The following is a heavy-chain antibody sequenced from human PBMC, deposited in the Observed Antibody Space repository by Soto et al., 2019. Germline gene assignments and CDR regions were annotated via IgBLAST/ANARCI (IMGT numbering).Heavy chain of an antibody. CDR2: ISAYNGNT. D-gene: IGHD3-3*01. V-gene: IGHV1-18*01. J-gene: IGHJ6*02. CDR1: GYTFTSYG. Sequence: ASVKVSCKASGYTFTSYGISWVRQAPGQGLEWMGWISAYNGNTNYAQKLQGRVTMTTDTSTSTAYMELRSLRSDDTAVYYCARDNPPCYDFWSGYYPYYYYGMDVWGQGTTVTVSS. CDR3: ARDNPPCYDFWSGYYPYYYYGMDV.